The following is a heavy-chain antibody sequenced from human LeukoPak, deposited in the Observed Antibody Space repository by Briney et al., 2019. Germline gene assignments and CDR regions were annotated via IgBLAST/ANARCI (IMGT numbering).Heavy chain of an antibody. J-gene: IGHJ4*02. Sequence: ASVKVSCKASGYTFTGYYMHWVRQAPGQGLEWMGWINPNSGGTNYAQKFQGRVTMTRDMSTSTVYMELSSLRSEDTAVYYCARDLGSSGYIDYWGQGTLVTVSS. CDR3: ARDLGSSGYIDY. CDR2: INPNSGGT. D-gene: IGHD3-22*01. CDR1: GYTFTGYY. V-gene: IGHV1-2*02.